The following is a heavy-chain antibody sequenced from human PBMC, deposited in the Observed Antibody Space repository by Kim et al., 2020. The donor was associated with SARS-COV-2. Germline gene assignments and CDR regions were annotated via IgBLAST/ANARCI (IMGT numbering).Heavy chain of an antibody. CDR1: GFTFSSYS. D-gene: IGHD2-15*01. CDR3: ARAWLPSVVVATIGLNY. V-gene: IGHV3-21*01. Sequence: GGSLRLSCAASGFTFSSYSMNWVRQAPGKGLEWVSSISSSSSYIYYADSVKGRFTISRDNAKNSLYLQMNSLRAEDTAVYYCARAWLPSVVVATIGLNYWGQGTLVTVSS. CDR2: ISSSSSYI. J-gene: IGHJ4*02.